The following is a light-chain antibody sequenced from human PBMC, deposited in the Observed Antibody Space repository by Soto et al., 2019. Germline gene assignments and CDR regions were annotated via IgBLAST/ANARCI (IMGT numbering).Light chain of an antibody. V-gene: IGKV3-15*01. J-gene: IGKJ2*01. Sequence: EIVMTQSPATLSVSPGERATLSCRASQSVSSNLAWYQHKPGQAPRLLIYGASTRATDIPARFSGSGSGTEFTLTISSLQSEDFGVYYCHQYNNWPPYTFGQGTNLEIK. CDR2: GAS. CDR3: HQYNNWPPYT. CDR1: QSVSSN.